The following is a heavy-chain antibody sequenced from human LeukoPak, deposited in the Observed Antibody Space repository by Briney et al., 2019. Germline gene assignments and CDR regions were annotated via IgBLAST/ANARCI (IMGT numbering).Heavy chain of an antibody. CDR1: GFTFSSYA. D-gene: IGHD3-22*01. CDR2: ISYDGSNK. J-gene: IGHJ4*02. Sequence: GGSLRLSCAASGFTFSSYAMHWVRQAPGKGLEWVAVISYDGSNKYYADSVKGRFTISRDNSKNTLYLQMNSLRAEDTAVYYCVAEDDSTLPGGFDYWGQGTLVTVSS. V-gene: IGHV3-30*01. CDR3: VAEDDSTLPGGFDY.